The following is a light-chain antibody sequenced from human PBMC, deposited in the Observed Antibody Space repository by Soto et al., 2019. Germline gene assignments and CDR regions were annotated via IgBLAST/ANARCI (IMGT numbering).Light chain of an antibody. Sequence: EIVLTQSPATLSASPGERATLSCRASQSVRSNLAWYQQQPGQPPRLLIDGASTRATGIPARFSGSGSGTEFTLISGSLQAEYFAVYCWQQYGSSRTFGQGTKVDIK. CDR1: QSVRSN. CDR3: QQYGSSRT. J-gene: IGKJ1*01. V-gene: IGKV3-15*01. CDR2: GAS.